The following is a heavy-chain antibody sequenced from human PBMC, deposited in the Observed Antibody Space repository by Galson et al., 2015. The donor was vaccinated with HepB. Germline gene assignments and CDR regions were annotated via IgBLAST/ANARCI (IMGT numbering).Heavy chain of an antibody. CDR3: ARGEYRGCYYGHYYYYYMDV. D-gene: IGHD1-26*01. CDR2: IITILGIA. V-gene: IGHV1-69*10. Sequence: SLKVSCKASGGTFSSYNINWVRQAPGQGLEWMGGIITILGIANYAQKFQGRVTITADKSTSTAYMELSSLRSEDTAVYYCARGEYRGCYYGHYYYYYMDVWGKGTTVTVSS. CDR1: GGTFSSYN. J-gene: IGHJ6*03.